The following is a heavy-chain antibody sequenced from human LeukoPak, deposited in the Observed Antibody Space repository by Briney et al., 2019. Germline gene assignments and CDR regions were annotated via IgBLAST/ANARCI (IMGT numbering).Heavy chain of an antibody. D-gene: IGHD2-15*01. J-gene: IGHJ6*03. CDR3: AKAGGYYYYMDV. Sequence: GGSLRLSCAASGFTFSSYGMHWVRQAPGKGLEWVAFIRYDGSNKYYADSVKGRFTIFRDNSKNTLYLQMNSLRAEDTAVYYCAKAGGYYYYMDVWGKGTTVTVSS. CDR1: GFTFSSYG. CDR2: IRYDGSNK. V-gene: IGHV3-30*02.